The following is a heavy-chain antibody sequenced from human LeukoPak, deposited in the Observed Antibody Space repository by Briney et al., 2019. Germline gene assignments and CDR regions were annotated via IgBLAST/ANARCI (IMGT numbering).Heavy chain of an antibody. CDR1: GFTFDDYA. CDR3: AKDSEQDIVVVPAAVAFDT. Sequence: GGSLRLSCAASGFTFDDYAMHWVRQAPGKGLEWVSGISWNSGSIGYADSVKGRFTISRDNAKNSLYLQMNSLRAEDTALYYCAKDSEQDIVVVPAAVAFDTWGQGTMVTVSS. CDR2: ISWNSGSI. V-gene: IGHV3-9*01. D-gene: IGHD2-2*01. J-gene: IGHJ3*02.